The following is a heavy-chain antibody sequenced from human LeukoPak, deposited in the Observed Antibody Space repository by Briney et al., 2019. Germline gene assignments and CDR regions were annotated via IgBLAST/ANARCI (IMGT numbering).Heavy chain of an antibody. CDR2: MYSDGTT. J-gene: IGHJ4*02. Sequence: GGSLRLSCAASGLTVSSNCVTWVRQAPGKGLEWVSVMYSDGTTSYADSVKGRFTISRDNSKNTLYLQMSILRAEDTAVYYCAKGGVGIAVALFDYWGQGTLVTVSS. D-gene: IGHD6-19*01. V-gene: IGHV3-53*01. CDR3: AKGGVGIAVALFDY. CDR1: GLTVSSNC.